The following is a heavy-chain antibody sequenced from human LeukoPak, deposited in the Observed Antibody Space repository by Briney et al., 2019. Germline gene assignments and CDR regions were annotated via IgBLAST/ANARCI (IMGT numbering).Heavy chain of an antibody. D-gene: IGHD3-10*01. CDR1: GFTFSTYA. CDR2: ISGSGGST. Sequence: GGFLRLSCAASGFTFSTYAMSWVRQAPGKGLEWVSAISGSGGSTYYADSVKGRFTISRDNSKNTLYLQMNSLSAEDTAVYYCAKEGTRAGYEVKELDYWGQGTLVTVSS. CDR3: AKEGTRAGYEVKELDY. V-gene: IGHV3-23*01. J-gene: IGHJ4*02.